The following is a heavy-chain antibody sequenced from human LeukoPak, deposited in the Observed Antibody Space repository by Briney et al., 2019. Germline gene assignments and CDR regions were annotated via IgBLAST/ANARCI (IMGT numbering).Heavy chain of an antibody. J-gene: IGHJ3*01. CDR1: GFTFDDYG. D-gene: IGHD3-10*01. V-gene: IGHV4-59*01. CDR3: ARTDYYGGGIFYYYGSDL. CDR2: ISYTWST. Sequence: GSLRLSCAASGFTFDDYGMSWIRLPPGKGLEWIGYISYTWSTNYHPSFKSRVTMSIDTSKNQFSLNLTSVTAADTAVYYCARTDYYGGGIFYYYGSDLWGQGTMVTVSS.